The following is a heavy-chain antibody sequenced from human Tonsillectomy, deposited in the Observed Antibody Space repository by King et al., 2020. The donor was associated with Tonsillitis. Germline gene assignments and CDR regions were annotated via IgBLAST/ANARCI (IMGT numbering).Heavy chain of an antibody. CDR1: GGTFISYA. J-gene: IGHJ4*02. Sequence: QLVQSGAEVKKPGSSVKVSCKASGGTFISYAINWVRQAPGQGLEWMGRIIPILGVANYAQKFQGTVTITADKSTNTAYMELRSLRSEDTAVYYCARDRHDSSGYYPYWGQGTLVTVSS. CDR3: ARDRHDSSGYYPY. CDR2: IIPILGVA. D-gene: IGHD3-22*01. V-gene: IGHV1-69*04.